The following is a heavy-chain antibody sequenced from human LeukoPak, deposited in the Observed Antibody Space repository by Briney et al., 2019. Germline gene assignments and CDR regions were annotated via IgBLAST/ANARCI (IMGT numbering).Heavy chain of an antibody. D-gene: IGHD3-22*01. J-gene: IGHJ3*02. CDR2: ISSSGST. CDR3: ARGPYSYDSSGAFDI. CDR1: GDSISSGDYY. Sequence: TLSLTCTVSGDSISSGDYYWSWIRQPAGKGLEWIGRISSSGSTNYNPPLKSRVTISVDTSKNQFSLKLSSVTAADTAVYFCARGPYSYDSSGAFDIWGQGTMVTVSS. V-gene: IGHV4-61*02.